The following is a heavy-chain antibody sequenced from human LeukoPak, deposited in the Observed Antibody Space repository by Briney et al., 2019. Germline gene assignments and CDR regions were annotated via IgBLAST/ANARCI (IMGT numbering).Heavy chain of an antibody. CDR3: ASPYDYGDYGADAFDI. V-gene: IGHV1-8*01. J-gene: IGHJ3*02. D-gene: IGHD4-17*01. CDR2: MNPNSGNT. CDR1: GYTFTSYD. Sequence: ASVKVSCKASGYTFTSYDINWVRQATGQGLEWMGWMNPNSGNTGYAQKFQGRVTMTRNTSISTAYMELSSLRSEDTAVYYCASPYDYGDYGADAFDIWGQGTVVTVSS.